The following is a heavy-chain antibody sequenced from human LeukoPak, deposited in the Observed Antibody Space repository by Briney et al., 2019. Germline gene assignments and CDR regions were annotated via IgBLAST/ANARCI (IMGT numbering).Heavy chain of an antibody. J-gene: IGHJ4*02. V-gene: IGHV4-59*08. CDR1: VVSISSYH. CDR3: ARHRADYDILTGYTFDY. D-gene: IGHD3-9*01. CDR2: IYYSGSK. Sequence: SETLSLTCTVSVVSISSYHWSWIRQPPGKGLEWLGYIYYSGSKNYNPSLKSRVTISVDTSKNQFSLKLSSVTAADTAVYYCARHRADYDILTGYTFDYWGQGTLVTVSS.